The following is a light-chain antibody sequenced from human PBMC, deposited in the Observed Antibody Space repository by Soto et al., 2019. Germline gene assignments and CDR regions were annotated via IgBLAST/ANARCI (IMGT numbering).Light chain of an antibody. J-gene: IGKJ5*01. CDR1: QNINNY. V-gene: IGKV1-33*01. CDR2: DAS. Sequence: DIEMTQSPSSLSSCVGDIFTITCQASQNINNYLNWYQQKPGRAPKLLFYDASNLEAGVPSRFRGSGSGTDFTFTISRLQPEDIATYYCQQYDNPPITFGQGTRLEIK. CDR3: QQYDNPPIT.